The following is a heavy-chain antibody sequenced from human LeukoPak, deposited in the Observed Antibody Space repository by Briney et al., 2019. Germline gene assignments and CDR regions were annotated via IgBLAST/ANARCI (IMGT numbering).Heavy chain of an antibody. D-gene: IGHD3-3*01. J-gene: IGHJ3*02. Sequence: SETLSLTCTVSGGSISSGSYYWSWIRQPAGKGLEWIGRIYTSGSTNYNPSLKSRVTISVDTSKNQFSLKLSSVTAADTAVYYCARDRITIFGVVKEPDAFDIWGQGTMVTVSS. CDR1: GGSISSGSYY. CDR3: ARDRITIFGVVKEPDAFDI. V-gene: IGHV4-61*02. CDR2: IYTSGST.